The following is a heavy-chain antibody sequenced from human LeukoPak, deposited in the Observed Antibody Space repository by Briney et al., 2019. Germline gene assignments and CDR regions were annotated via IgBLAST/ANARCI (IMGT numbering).Heavy chain of an antibody. D-gene: IGHD5-18*01. CDR2: ISGSGGSI. CDR1: GFTFSSYA. V-gene: IGHV3-23*01. CDR3: AKDRYSYGSEFDY. J-gene: IGHJ4*02. Sequence: GGSLRLSCAASGFTFSSYAMSWVRQAPGKGLEWVSVISGSGGSINYADSVKGRFTISRDNSKNTLYLQMNSLRAEDTAVYYCAKDRYSYGSEFDYWGQGTLVTVSS.